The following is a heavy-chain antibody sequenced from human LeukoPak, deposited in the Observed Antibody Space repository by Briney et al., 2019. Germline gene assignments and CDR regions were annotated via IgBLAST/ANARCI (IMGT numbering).Heavy chain of an antibody. J-gene: IGHJ5*02. D-gene: IGHD3-3*01. V-gene: IGHV4-30-2*01. Sequence: PSQTLSLTCTVSGGSISSGGYYWSWIRQPPGKGLEWIGEINHSGSTNYNPSLKSRVTISVDTSKNQFSLKLSSVTAADTAVYYCARAGKYYDFWSGYYAADSNNWFDPWGQGTLVTVSS. CDR1: GGSISSGGYY. CDR2: INHSGST. CDR3: ARAGKYYDFWSGYYAADSNNWFDP.